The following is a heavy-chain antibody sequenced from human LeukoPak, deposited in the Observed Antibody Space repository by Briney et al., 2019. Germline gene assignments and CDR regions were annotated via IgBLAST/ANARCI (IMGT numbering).Heavy chain of an antibody. CDR2: MSPNSGNT. Sequence: ASVKVSCKASGYTFTSYDINWVRQATGQGLEWMGWMSPNSGNTGYAQKFQGRVTMTRSTSMSTAYTELSSLRSEDTAVYYCARGPPNWGYDYWGQGTLVTVSS. V-gene: IGHV1-8*01. J-gene: IGHJ4*02. CDR1: GYTFTSYD. D-gene: IGHD7-27*01. CDR3: ARGPPNWGYDY.